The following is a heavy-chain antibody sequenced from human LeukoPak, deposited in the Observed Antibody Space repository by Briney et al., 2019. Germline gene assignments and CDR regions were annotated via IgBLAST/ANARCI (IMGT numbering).Heavy chain of an antibody. J-gene: IGHJ6*02. Sequence: PSETLSLTCTVSGGSISSSSYYWGWIRQPPGKGLEWIGSIYYNGSTYYKLSLKSRVTISVDTSKNQFSLSLRSVTAADTAVYYCAREGHGGGQLISGELYYYYYNGMDVWGQGTTVTASS. CDR2: IYYNGST. V-gene: IGHV4-39*07. D-gene: IGHD1-7*01. CDR3: AREGHGGGQLISGELYYYYYNGMDV. CDR1: GGSISSSSYY.